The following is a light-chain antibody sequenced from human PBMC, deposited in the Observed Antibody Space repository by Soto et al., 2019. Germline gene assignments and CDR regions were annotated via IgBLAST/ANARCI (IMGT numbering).Light chain of an antibody. CDR3: SSSTSSSILNV. CDR1: SSDVGGYNY. J-gene: IGLJ1*01. V-gene: IGLV2-14*01. Sequence: QSVLTQPASVSGSPGQSITISCTGTSSDVGGYNYVSWYQQHPGKAPKLMIYDVSNRPSGVSNRFSGSKSGNTASLTTSGLTAEDEAAYSCSSSTSSSILNVFGTGTKLTVL. CDR2: DVS.